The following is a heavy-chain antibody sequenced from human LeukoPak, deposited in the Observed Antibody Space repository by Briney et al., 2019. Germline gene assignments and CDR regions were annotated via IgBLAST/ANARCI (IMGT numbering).Heavy chain of an antibody. CDR2: ISSSSSYL. D-gene: IGHD3-3*01. CDR1: GFTFSSYS. Sequence: GGSLRLYCAASGFTFSSYSMNWVRQAPGKGLEWVSSISSSSSYLYYADSVKGRFTISRDNAKNSLYLQMNSLRAEDTAVYYCARGPGYYDFWSGYFPEWIDYYYYMDVWGKGTTVTVSS. CDR3: ARGPGYYDFWSGYFPEWIDYYYYMDV. J-gene: IGHJ6*03. V-gene: IGHV3-21*01.